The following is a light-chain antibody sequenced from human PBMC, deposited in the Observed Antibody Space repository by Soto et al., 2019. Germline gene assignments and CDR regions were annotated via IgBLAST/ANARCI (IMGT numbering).Light chain of an antibody. CDR1: QSVSTY. CDR2: DAS. Sequence: EIVLAQSPATQSLSPGERATLSCRASQSVSTYLAWYQQKPGQAPRLLIYDASNRATGIPARFSGSGSGTDFTLTISSLEPEDFAVYFCQHRGDWPYSFGQGTKVEIK. V-gene: IGKV3-11*01. CDR3: QHRGDWPYS. J-gene: IGKJ2*03.